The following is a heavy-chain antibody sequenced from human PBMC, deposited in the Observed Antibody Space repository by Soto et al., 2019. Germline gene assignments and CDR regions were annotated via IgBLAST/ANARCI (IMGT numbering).Heavy chain of an antibody. J-gene: IGHJ4*02. D-gene: IGHD3-22*01. V-gene: IGHV4-61*08. CDR2: IYNSGST. Sequence: SETLSLTCTVSGGSVSSGDYYWSWIRQPPGKGLEWIGYIYNSGSTKYKPSLKSRVTISVDTSKNQFSLKLRSVTAADTAVYYCASGRRMYYYDSSDYYPFDYWGQGTLVTVSS. CDR3: ASGRRMYYYDSSDYYPFDY. CDR1: GGSVSSGDYY.